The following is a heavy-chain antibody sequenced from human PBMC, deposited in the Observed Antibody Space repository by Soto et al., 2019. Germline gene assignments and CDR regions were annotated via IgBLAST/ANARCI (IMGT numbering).Heavy chain of an antibody. V-gene: IGHV4-4*02. J-gene: IGHJ4*02. CDR2: IYQSGST. Sequence: AVSGGAINSSKWWSWVRQPPGKGLEWIGEIYQSGSTNYNPSLESRVRMSVDKSRNQFSLKLTSVSAADTAVYYCARASATIAAAAIFDYWGQGTLVTVSS. CDR1: GGAINSSKW. D-gene: IGHD6-13*01. CDR3: ARASATIAAAAIFDY.